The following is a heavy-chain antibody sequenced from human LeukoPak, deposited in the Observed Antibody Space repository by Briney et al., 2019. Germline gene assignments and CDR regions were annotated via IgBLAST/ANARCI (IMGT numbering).Heavy chain of an antibody. J-gene: IGHJ4*02. CDR3: AKGLERESRLDS. CDR2: ISNSDDST. D-gene: IGHD1-1*01. V-gene: IGHV3-23*01. CDR1: GFPFSSYA. Sequence: GGSLSLSCAASGFPFSSYAMSWVRQAPGKGLEWVSTISNSDDSTYYADSVKGRFTISRDNSKNTLYLQMNSLRAEDTALYYCAKGLERESRLDSWGQGTLVTVSS.